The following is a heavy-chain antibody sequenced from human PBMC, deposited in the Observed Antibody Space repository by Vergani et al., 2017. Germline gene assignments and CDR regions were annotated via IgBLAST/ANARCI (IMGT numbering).Heavy chain of an antibody. CDR1: GITFSRYG. CDR3: AKDAIKGLYCSNTGCQRYGLDY. Sequence: QVQLVESGGGVVQPGGSLRLSCAASGITFSRYGIHWVRQAPGKGLEWVAFIPYDGSKKYYADSVKGRFTISRDNSKNTLSLQMNSLKADDSAVYYCAKDAIKGLYCSNTGCQRYGLDYWGQGTLVTVSS. CDR2: IPYDGSKK. V-gene: IGHV3-30*02. J-gene: IGHJ4*02. D-gene: IGHD2-2*01.